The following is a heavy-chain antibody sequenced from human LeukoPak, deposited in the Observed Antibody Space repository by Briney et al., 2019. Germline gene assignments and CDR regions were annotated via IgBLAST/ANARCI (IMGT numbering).Heavy chain of an antibody. CDR2: IYYSGST. Sequence: SETPSLTCTVSGGSISSSSYYWGWIRQPPGKGLEWIGSIYYSGSTYYNPSLKSRVTISVDTSKNQFSLKLSSVTAADTAVYYCARLRENYYYDSSGIIDYWGQGTLVTVSS. V-gene: IGHV4-39*01. D-gene: IGHD3-22*01. J-gene: IGHJ4*02. CDR1: GGSISSSSYY. CDR3: ARLRENYYYDSSGIIDY.